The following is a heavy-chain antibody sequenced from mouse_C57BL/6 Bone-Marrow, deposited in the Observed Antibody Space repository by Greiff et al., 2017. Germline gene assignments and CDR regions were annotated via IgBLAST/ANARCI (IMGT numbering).Heavy chain of an antibody. D-gene: IGHD2-1*01. CDR3: ARESTMVRGAY. CDR2: IYPGSGST. CDR1: GYTFTSYW. J-gene: IGHJ3*01. Sequence: QVQLQQPGAELVKPGASVKMSCKASGYTFTSYWITWVKQRPGQGLEWIGVIYPGSGSTNYNEKFKSKATLTVDTSSSTAYMQLSSLTSEDSAVYYCARESTMVRGAYWGQGTLVTVSA. V-gene: IGHV1-55*01.